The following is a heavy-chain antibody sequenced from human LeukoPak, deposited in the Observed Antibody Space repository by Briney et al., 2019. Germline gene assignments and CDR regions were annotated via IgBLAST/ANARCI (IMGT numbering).Heavy chain of an antibody. CDR2: IYYSGST. CDR1: GGSISSYY. CDR3: ARVVVAATDYYYYYMDV. D-gene: IGHD2-15*01. V-gene: IGHV4-59*12. Sequence: KPSETLSLTCTVSGGSISSYYWSWIRQPPGKGLEWIGYIYYSGSTNYNPSLKSRVTISVDTSKNQFSLKLSSVTAADTAVYYCARVVVAATDYYYYYMDVWGKGTTVTISS. J-gene: IGHJ6*03.